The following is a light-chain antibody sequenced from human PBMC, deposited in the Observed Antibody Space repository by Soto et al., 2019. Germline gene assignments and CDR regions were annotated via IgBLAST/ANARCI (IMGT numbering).Light chain of an antibody. CDR2: KVS. Sequence: DVVMTQSPLSLPVTLGQPASISCRSSHSLMYSDGISYLSWFQQRPGQFPRRLIYKVSNRDSWVPDRFSGSGSGTDFTLKISRVEADDVGVYYCRQGTHWPPGTLGQGTKLEIK. J-gene: IGKJ2*01. CDR3: RQGTHWPPGT. CDR1: HSLMYSDGISY. V-gene: IGKV2-30*01.